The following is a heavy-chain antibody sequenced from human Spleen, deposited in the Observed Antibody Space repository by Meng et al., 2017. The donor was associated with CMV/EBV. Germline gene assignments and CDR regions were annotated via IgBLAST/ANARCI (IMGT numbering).Heavy chain of an antibody. CDR2: IKQDGREK. J-gene: IGHJ6*02. CDR1: GFTFSRHW. CDR3: ARAGSRTCSDLCDYVYYIMDV. D-gene: IGHD2-2*01. V-gene: IGHV3-7*01. Sequence: GESLKISCAASGFTFSRHWMSWVRQAPGKGLEWVANIKQDGREKYYVDSVKGRFTISRDNSRNTLYLQMNSLRAEDTAAYYYARAGSRTCSDLCDYVYYIMDVWGQGTTVTVSS.